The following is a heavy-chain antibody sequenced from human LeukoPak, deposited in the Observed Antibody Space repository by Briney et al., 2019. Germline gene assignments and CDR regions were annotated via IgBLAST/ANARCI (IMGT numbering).Heavy chain of an antibody. CDR1: GGSISSGSYY. CDR3: ARRGSSLDFDY. J-gene: IGHJ4*02. Sequence: SETLSLTCTVSGGSISSGSYYWSWIRQPAGKGLEWIGRIYTSGSTNYNPSLKSRITISVDTSKNQFSLKLSSVTAADTAVYYCARRGSSLDFDYWGQGTLVTVSS. D-gene: IGHD3-16*01. CDR2: IYTSGST. V-gene: IGHV4-61*02.